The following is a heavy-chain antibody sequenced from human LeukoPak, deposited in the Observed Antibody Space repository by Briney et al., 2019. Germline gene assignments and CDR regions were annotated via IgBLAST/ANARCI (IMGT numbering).Heavy chain of an antibody. CDR3: AKDRGALYCSGGSCPNNWFDP. J-gene: IGHJ5*02. D-gene: IGHD2-15*01. Sequence: GGSLGLSCAASGLTFSDHWFNWVRQAPGKGLEWVAAISYDGSNKYYAYSVKGRFTISRDNSKNTLYLQMNSLRAEDTAVYYCAKDRGALYCSGGSCPNNWFDPWGQGTLVTVSS. CDR2: ISYDGSNK. V-gene: IGHV3-30*18. CDR1: GLTFSDHW.